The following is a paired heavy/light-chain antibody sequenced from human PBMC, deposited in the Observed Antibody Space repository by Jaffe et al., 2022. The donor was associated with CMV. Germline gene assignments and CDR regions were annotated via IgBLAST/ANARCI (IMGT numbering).Light chain of an antibody. J-gene: IGKJ4*01. CDR1: QDISNY. Sequence: DIQMTQSPSTLSASVGDRVTITCRASQDISNYLAWFQQKPGRAPKSLIYAASSLQSGVPSNFSGSGSGTYFTLTISSLQAVDFATYYCLQYRTYPLTFGGGTKVEI. CDR2: AAS. V-gene: IGKV1-16*02. CDR3: LQYRTYPLT.
Heavy chain of an antibody. D-gene: IGHD1-7*01. CDR2: LSVTGRNT. Sequence: EVQLLESGGGLEQSGGSLRLSCAASGFSFSAHTMSWVRQAPGKGLEWVASLSVTGRNTFYADSVRGRFTISRDNSKDTLYLQMHSLRAEDTAVYFCALGPGTMALESWGPGTPVTVSS. CDR1: GFSFSAHT. CDR3: ALGPGTMALES. J-gene: IGHJ5*02. V-gene: IGHV3-23*01.